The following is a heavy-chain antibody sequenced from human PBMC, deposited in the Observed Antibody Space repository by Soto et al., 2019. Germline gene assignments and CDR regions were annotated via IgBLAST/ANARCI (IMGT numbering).Heavy chain of an antibody. CDR3: ARHYSSGSRNWFDP. D-gene: IGHD6-19*01. CDR1: GGSISSYF. Sequence: SETLSLTCTVSGGSISSYFWGWVRQPPGKGLEWIGSIYYSGSTYYNPSLRSRVTISVDTSKNQFSLKLSSVTAADTAVFYCARHYSSGSRNWFDPWGQGTLVTVSS. V-gene: IGHV4-39*01. CDR2: IYYSGST. J-gene: IGHJ5*02.